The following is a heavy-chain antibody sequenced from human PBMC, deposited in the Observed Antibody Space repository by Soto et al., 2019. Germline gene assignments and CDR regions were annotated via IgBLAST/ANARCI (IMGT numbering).Heavy chain of an antibody. CDR1: GYSFTSYW. Sequence: GESLKISCKGSGYSFTSYWIGWVRQMPWKGLEWMGIIYPGDSDTRYSPSFQGQVTISADKSISTAYLQWSSLKASDTALYYCASQGQSSTSRSCHYMDFWGQGTRVTVSS. CDR2: IYPGDSDT. V-gene: IGHV5-51*01. J-gene: IGHJ6*02. D-gene: IGHD2-2*01. CDR3: ASQGQSSTSRSCHYMDF.